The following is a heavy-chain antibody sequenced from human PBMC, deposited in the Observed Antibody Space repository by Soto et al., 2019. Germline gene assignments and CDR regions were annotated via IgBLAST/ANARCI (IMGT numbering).Heavy chain of an antibody. CDR1: GFSLSTSGVG. CDR2: IYWDDDK. Sequence: QITLKESGPTLVKPTQTLTLTCTFSGFSLSTSGVGVGWIRQPPGKALEWLALIYWDDDKRYSPSLKSRLTITKDPSKNQVVLTMTNMDPVDTATYYCAHSRVKYSSSFIDYWGQGTLVTVSS. V-gene: IGHV2-5*02. D-gene: IGHD6-13*01. J-gene: IGHJ4*02. CDR3: AHSRVKYSSSFIDY.